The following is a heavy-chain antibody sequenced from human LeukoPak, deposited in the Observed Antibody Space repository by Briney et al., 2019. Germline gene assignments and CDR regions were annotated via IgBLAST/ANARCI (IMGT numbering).Heavy chain of an antibody. V-gene: IGHV4-59*01. J-gene: IGHJ4*02. Sequence: SETLSLTCTVSGGSISSYYWSWIRQPPGKGLEGGGYIYYSGSTNYNPSLKSRVTISVDTSKNQFSLKLSSVTAADTAVYYCARKVMVRGVIIFDYWGQGTLVTVSS. CDR2: IYYSGST. CDR3: ARKVMVRGVIIFDY. CDR1: GGSISSYY. D-gene: IGHD3-10*01.